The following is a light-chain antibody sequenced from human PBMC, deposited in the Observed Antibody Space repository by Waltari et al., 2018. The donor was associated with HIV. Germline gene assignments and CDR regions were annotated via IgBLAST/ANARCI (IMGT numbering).Light chain of an antibody. Sequence: YVLPQPPSVSVAPGKTARITCGGNNLGRKSVHWYQQKPGQAPVLVIDYDTARPAGIPGRFSGSNSGNTATLTISSVEAGDEADYYCQVWDSSSDHRVFGGGTKLTVL. CDR3: QVWDSSSDHRV. J-gene: IGLJ3*02. V-gene: IGLV3-21*04. CDR1: NLGRKS. CDR2: YDT.